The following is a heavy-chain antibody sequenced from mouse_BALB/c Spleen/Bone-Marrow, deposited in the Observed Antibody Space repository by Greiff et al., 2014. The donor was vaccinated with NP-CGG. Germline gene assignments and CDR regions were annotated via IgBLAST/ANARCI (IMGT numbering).Heavy chain of an antibody. J-gene: IGHJ2*01. CDR2: ITYSANT. CDR1: GDSITRGY. D-gene: IGHD4-1*01. Sequence: VQLQQSGPSLVKPSQTLSLTCSVTGDSITRGYWNWIRKFPGNKLEYMGYITYSANTYYNPSLESRLSITRDTSKNQYYLQLNSVTTEDTATYYCATGYYFDYWGQGTTLTVSS. CDR3: ATGYYFDY. V-gene: IGHV3-8*02.